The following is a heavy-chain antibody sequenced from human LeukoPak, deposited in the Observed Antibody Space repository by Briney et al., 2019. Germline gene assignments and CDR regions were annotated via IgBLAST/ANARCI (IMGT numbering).Heavy chain of an antibody. D-gene: IGHD1-7*01. CDR2: IYYSGDT. J-gene: IGHJ5*02. Sequence: SETLSLTCTVSGDSLSSTGYLWGWIRQPPGKGLEWIGSIYYSGDTYYTLSLKSRVTISVDTSKNQFSLRLSFVTAADTAVYYCARTHYNWNYRTPWAPAGLDPWGQGTLVTVSS. V-gene: IGHV4-39*07. CDR3: ARTHYNWNYRTPWAPAGLDP. CDR1: GDSLSSTGYL.